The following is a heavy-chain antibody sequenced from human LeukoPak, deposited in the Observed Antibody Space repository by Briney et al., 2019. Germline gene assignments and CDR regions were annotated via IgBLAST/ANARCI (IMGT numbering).Heavy chain of an antibody. CDR1: GFTFSSYA. D-gene: IGHD6-19*01. CDR3: AKDCRGDSSGWYLDWFDP. Sequence: PGGSLRLSCAASGFTFSSYAMSWVRQAPGKGLEWVSAISGSGGSTYYADSVKGRFTISRDNSKNTLYLQMNSLRAEDTAVYYCAKDCRGDSSGWYLDWFDPWGQGTLVTVSS. V-gene: IGHV3-23*01. CDR2: ISGSGGST. J-gene: IGHJ5*02.